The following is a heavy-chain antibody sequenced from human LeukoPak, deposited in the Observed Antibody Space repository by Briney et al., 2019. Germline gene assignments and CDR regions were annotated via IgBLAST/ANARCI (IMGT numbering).Heavy chain of an antibody. J-gene: IGHJ4*02. V-gene: IGHV3-23*01. CDR2: ISGSGGST. Sequence: GGSLRLSCAASGFTFSSYAMRWVRQAPGKGLEWVSAISGSGGSTYYADSVKGRFTISRDNSKNTLYLQMNSLRAEDTAVYYCAKVPCSSTSCYMYYFDYWGQGTLVTVSS. CDR3: AKVPCSSTSCYMYYFDY. D-gene: IGHD2-2*01. CDR1: GFTFSSYA.